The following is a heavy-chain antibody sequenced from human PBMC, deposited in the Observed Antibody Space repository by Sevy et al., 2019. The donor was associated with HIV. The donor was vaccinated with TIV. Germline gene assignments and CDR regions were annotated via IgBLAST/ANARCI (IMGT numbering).Heavy chain of an antibody. V-gene: IGHV1-24*01. CDR1: GYSVSDLS. Sequence: ASVKVSCKVSGYSVSDLSIHWVRLAPRKGLEWIGGYDPEDGETIYAQKFQGRVTMTEDTSTDTAYMELSSLRSEDTAVYYCATSPDYYDSSRDAFDIWGQGTMVTVSS. CDR2: YDPEDGET. CDR3: ATSPDYYDSSRDAFDI. J-gene: IGHJ3*02. D-gene: IGHD3-22*01.